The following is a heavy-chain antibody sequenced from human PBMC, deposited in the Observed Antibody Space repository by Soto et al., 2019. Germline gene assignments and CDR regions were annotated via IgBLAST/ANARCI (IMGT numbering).Heavy chain of an antibody. D-gene: IGHD2-8*01. V-gene: IGHV4-30-4*01. Sequence: QVQLQESGPGLVKPSETLSLTCTVSGGSISGGVHSWSWIRQPPGKGLEWIGHIFDSGSTYYNPSLKTRLTISADTSKNQFSLRLSSVTAEDTAVYYCAREIMPLTNDWYFDLWGRGTLVTVSS. CDR1: GGSISGGVHS. J-gene: IGHJ2*01. CDR3: AREIMPLTNDWYFDL. CDR2: IFDSGST.